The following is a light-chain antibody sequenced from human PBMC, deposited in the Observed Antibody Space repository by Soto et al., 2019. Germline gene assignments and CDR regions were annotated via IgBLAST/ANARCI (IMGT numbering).Light chain of an antibody. CDR2: KAS. V-gene: IGKV1-5*03. CDR3: QQYSTYRT. J-gene: IGKJ1*01. CDR1: QSISTW. Sequence: DIQMTQSPSTLSASVGDRVTITCRASQSISTWLAWYQQKPGKAPKLLITKASSLESGVPSRFSGSGSGTEFTLTITSLQPDDFATYYCQQYSTYRTFGQGTKVEIK.